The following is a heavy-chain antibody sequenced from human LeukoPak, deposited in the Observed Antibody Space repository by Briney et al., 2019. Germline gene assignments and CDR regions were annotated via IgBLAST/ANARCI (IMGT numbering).Heavy chain of an antibody. CDR2: IYYSGST. Sequence: SETLSLTCTVSGGSISSYYWSWIRQPPGKGLEWIGYIYYSGSTNYNPSLKSRVTISVDTSKNQFSLKLSSVTAADTAVYYCARLLAYRYGPLDYWGQGTLVTVSS. J-gene: IGHJ4*02. CDR3: ARLLAYRYGPLDY. CDR1: GGSISSYY. D-gene: IGHD5-18*01. V-gene: IGHV4-59*08.